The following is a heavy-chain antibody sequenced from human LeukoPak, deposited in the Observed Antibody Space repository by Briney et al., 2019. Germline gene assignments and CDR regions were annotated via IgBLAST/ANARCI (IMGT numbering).Heavy chain of an antibody. CDR2: ITNSGTTK. Sequence: GGSLRLSCAASGFTFSSHEMNWVRQAPGKGLEWVSFITNSGTTKHYADSVKGRFTISRDNAKNSVYLQMSSLRAEDTAVYYCARGLLLTCGQGTLVTVSS. V-gene: IGHV3-48*03. J-gene: IGHJ5*02. CDR1: GFTFSSHE. CDR3: ARGLLLT. D-gene: IGHD2-15*01.